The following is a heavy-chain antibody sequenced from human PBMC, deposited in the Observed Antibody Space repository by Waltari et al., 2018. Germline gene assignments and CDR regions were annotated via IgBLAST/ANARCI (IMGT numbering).Heavy chain of an antibody. J-gene: IGHJ4*02. Sequence: EVQLLESGGGLVQPGGSLRLSCAASGFTFSSYAMSWVRQAPGKGLEWVSAISGSGGSAYYADSVKGRFTISRDNSKNTLYLQMNSLRAEDTAVYYCATPLMVQGVIDFDYWGQGTLVTVSS. V-gene: IGHV3-23*01. CDR2: ISGSGGSA. CDR1: GFTFSSYA. D-gene: IGHD3-10*01. CDR3: ATPLMVQGVIDFDY.